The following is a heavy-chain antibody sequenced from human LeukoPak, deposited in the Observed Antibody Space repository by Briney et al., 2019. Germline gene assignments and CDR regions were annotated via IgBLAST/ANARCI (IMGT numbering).Heavy chain of an antibody. CDR3: ARVNWGGRYFDY. D-gene: IGHD7-27*01. V-gene: IGHV1-2*02. Sequence: ASVKVSCKASGYTFTSYGISWVRQAPGQGLEWMGWINPNSGGTNYAQKFQGRVTMTRDTSISTAYMELSRLRSDDTAVYYCARVNWGGRYFDYWGQGTLVTVSS. J-gene: IGHJ4*02. CDR1: GYTFTSYG. CDR2: INPNSGGT.